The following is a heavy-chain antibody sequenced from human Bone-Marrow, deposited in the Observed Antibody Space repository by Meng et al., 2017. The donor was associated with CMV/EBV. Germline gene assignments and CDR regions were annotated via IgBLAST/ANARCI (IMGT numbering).Heavy chain of an antibody. D-gene: IGHD6-13*01. J-gene: IGHJ6*02. CDR2: IFSNDEK. V-gene: IGHV2-26*01. CDR1: VFSLSNARMG. CDR3: ARIISSVYYYYGMDV. Sequence: GLALEEPTETFTLHFPFSVFSLSNARMGVSWIHQPPGKALEWLAHIFSNDEKSYSTSLKSRLTISKVTSKSQVVLTMTNMDPVDTATYYCARIISSVYYYYGMDVWGQGTTVTVSS.